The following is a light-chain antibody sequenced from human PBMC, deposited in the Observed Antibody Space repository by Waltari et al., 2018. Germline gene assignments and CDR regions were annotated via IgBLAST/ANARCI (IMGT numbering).Light chain of an antibody. J-gene: IGKJ4*01. Sequence: AIRMTQSPSPFSPSTGDRVTINCRANQGISSYLSWYQQKPGKAPKLLIYAASTLQSGVTSRFSGSGSGTEFTLTISCLQSEDFATYYCQQYYSYPLTFGGGTKVEIK. CDR2: AAS. CDR1: QGISSY. CDR3: QQYYSYPLT. V-gene: IGKV1-8*01.